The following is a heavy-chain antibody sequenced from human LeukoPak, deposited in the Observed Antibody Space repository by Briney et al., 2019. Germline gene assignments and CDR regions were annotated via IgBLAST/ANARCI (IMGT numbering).Heavy chain of an antibody. J-gene: IGHJ4*02. CDR1: GGSFSGYY. D-gene: IGHD3-22*01. CDR3: ARDDYYYDSSGLL. Sequence: PSETLSLTCAVYGGSFSGYYWSWIRQPPGKGLEWIGYIYYSGSTNYNPSLKSRVTISVDTSKNQFSLKLSSVTAADTAVYYCARDDYYYDSSGLLWGQGTLVTVSS. V-gene: IGHV4-59*01. CDR2: IYYSGST.